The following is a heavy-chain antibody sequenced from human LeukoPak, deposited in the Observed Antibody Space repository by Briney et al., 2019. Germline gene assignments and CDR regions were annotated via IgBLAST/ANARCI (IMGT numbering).Heavy chain of an antibody. J-gene: IGHJ4*02. CDR1: GGTFSSYA. CDR2: IIPIFGTA. D-gene: IGHD3-22*01. CDR3: AHYDSSGYPDY. V-gene: IGHV1-69*05. Sequence: SAKASCKASGGTFSSYAISWVRQAPGQGLEWMGGIIPIFGTANYAQKFQGRVTITTDESTSTAYMELSSLRSEDTAVYYCAHYDSSGYPDYWGQGTLVTVSS.